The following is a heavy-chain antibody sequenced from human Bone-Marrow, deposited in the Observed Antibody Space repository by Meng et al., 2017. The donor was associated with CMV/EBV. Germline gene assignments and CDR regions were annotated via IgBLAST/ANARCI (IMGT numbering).Heavy chain of an antibody. Sequence: GIRRVRKEKGEGEERKGRKREKNGKKKKEKKKKGREKMTTDKTKRKAYMEMRSLRSEDTAVYYCERGREKDATNGDFDYWGQGTLVTVSS. CDR3: ERGREKDATNGDFDY. V-gene: IGHV1-18*01. CDR1: G. J-gene: IGHJ4*02. D-gene: IGHD2-8*01. CDR2: KREKNGKK.